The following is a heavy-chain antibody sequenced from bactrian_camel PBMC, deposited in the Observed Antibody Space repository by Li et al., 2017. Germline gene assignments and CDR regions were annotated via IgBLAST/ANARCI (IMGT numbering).Heavy chain of an antibody. CDR3: AEGRGSRGEHCYSLNY. V-gene: IGHV3S63*01. CDR1: DNVSKYY. D-gene: IGHD6*01. Sequence: QVQLVESGGGSVQAGGSLRLACQASDNVSKYYMAWFRHTLGKEREGVASIRRDDGTTYADSVKGRFTISRDSAKNTVYLQMNNLQPEDTATYYCAEGRGSRGEHCYSLNYWGQGTQVTVS. J-gene: IGHJ4*01. CDR2: IRRDDGTT.